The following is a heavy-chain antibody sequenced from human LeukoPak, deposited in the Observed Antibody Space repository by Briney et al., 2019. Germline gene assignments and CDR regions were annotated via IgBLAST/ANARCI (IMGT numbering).Heavy chain of an antibody. CDR2: IWYDGSNK. Sequence: PGGSLRLSCAASGFTFSSYGMHWVRQALGKGLEWVAVIWYDGSNKYYADSVKGRFTISRDNSKNTLYLQMNSLRAEDTAVYYCAREYHSGWYYFDYWGQGTLVTVSS. V-gene: IGHV3-33*01. CDR3: AREYHSGWYYFDY. CDR1: GFTFSSYG. J-gene: IGHJ4*02. D-gene: IGHD6-19*01.